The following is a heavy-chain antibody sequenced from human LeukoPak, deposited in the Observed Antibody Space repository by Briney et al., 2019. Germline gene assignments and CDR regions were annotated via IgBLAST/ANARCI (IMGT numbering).Heavy chain of an antibody. CDR2: INHSGST. D-gene: IGHD3-3*01. V-gene: IGHV4-34*01. Sequence: PSETLSLTCAVYGGSFSGYYWSWIRQPPGKGLEWIGEINHSGSTNYNPSLKSRVTISVDTSEDQFSLKLSSVTAADTAVYYCARYILWSGEGFDYWGQGTLVTVSS. CDR3: ARYILWSGEGFDY. CDR1: GGSFSGYY. J-gene: IGHJ4*02.